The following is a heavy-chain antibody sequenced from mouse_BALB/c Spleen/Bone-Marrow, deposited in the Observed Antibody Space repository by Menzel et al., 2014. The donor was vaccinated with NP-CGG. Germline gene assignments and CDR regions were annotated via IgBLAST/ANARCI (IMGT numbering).Heavy chain of an antibody. Sequence: VQRVESGAELVRPGTSVKISCKASGYTFTNYWLGWVKQRPGHGLEWIGDIYPGGGYTNYNEKFKGKATLTADTSSSTAYMQLSSLTSEDSAVYSCARRGTGVDYWGQGTTLTVSS. CDR2: IYPGGGYT. CDR1: GYTFTNYW. V-gene: IGHV1-63*02. CDR3: ARRGTGVDY. J-gene: IGHJ2*01. D-gene: IGHD4-1*01.